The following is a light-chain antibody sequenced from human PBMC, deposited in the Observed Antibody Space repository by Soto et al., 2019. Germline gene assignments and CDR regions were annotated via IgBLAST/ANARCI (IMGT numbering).Light chain of an antibody. Sequence: DGQMTQSPPSLSGFVGDRVSITSPSRQDINCNWNWYQQKPGWAPKLLISDVSNLETGVPSRFSRNGSGTYFTFSVSSLQPEALATYYCQHHASALTWTFGPGTKVEI. CDR2: DVS. CDR1: QDINCN. J-gene: IGKJ1*01. CDR3: QHHASALTWT. V-gene: IGKV1-33*01.